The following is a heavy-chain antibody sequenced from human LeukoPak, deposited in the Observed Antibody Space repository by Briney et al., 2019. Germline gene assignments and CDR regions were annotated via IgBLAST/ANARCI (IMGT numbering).Heavy chain of an antibody. Sequence: ASVKVSCKASGGTFSSYAISWVRQAPGQGLEWMGGIIPIFGTANYAQKFQGRVTITTDESTSAAYMELSSLRSEDTAVYYCARDKADIVATILYNWFDPWGQGTLVTVSS. CDR3: ARDKADIVATILYNWFDP. CDR2: IIPIFGTA. CDR1: GGTFSSYA. V-gene: IGHV1-69*05. D-gene: IGHD5-12*01. J-gene: IGHJ5*02.